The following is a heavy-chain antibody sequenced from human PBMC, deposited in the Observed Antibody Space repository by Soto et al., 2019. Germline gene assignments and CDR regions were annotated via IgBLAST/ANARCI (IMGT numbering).Heavy chain of an antibody. J-gene: IGHJ5*02. D-gene: IGHD3-3*01. CDR1: GYTFTSYY. CDR3: ARDGTIPYYDFWSGQTNWFDP. CDR2: INPSGGST. V-gene: IGHV1-46*01. Sequence: ASVKVSCKASGYTFTSYYMHWVRQAPGQGLEWMGIINPSGGSTSYAQKFQGRVTMTRDTSTSTAYMELSSLRSEDTAVYYCARDGTIPYYDFWSGQTNWFDPWGQGTLVTVSS.